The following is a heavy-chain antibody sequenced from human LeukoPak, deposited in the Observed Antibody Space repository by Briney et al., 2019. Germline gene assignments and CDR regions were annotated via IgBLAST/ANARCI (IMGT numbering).Heavy chain of an antibody. D-gene: IGHD3-22*01. J-gene: IGHJ4*02. CDR1: GFTFSSYS. CDR3: ARDSSGYYQHFDY. Sequence: GGALRLSCGASGFTFSSYSMNWVRQAPGKGLEWGLYISSSGSTIYYADSVKGRFTISRDNAKNSLYLQMNSLRAEDTAVYYCARDSSGYYQHFDYWGQGTLVTVSS. CDR2: ISSSGSTI. V-gene: IGHV3-48*04.